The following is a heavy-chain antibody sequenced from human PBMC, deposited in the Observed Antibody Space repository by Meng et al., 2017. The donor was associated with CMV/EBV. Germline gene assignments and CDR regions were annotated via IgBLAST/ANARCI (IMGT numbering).Heavy chain of an antibody. D-gene: IGHD3-10*01. CDR3: AKVPGSLYLRSYYFDY. V-gene: IGHV3-23*01. J-gene: IGHJ4*02. CDR2: ISGSGDGT. Sequence: GGSLRLSCAASGFIFSNYGMTWVRQGPGKSLEWVSAISGSGDGTHFAEPVKGRFTISRDNTQNTLYLQMNSLRAEDTAVYYCAKVPGSLYLRSYYFDYWGQGILVTVSS. CDR1: GFIFSNYG.